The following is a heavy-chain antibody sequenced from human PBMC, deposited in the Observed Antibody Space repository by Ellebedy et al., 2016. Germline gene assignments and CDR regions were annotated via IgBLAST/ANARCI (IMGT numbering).Heavy chain of an antibody. CDR3: ARWHIAVDGTFDY. CDR2: IHHSGST. D-gene: IGHD6-19*01. Sequence: SETLSLTXAVYGGSFSGYYWSWIRQPPGKGLEWIGEIHHSGSTNNNPSLKSRVTLSVDTSKNQFSLKLTSVTAADTAVYYCARWHIAVDGTFDYWGQGTLVTVSS. V-gene: IGHV4-34*01. CDR1: GGSFSGYY. J-gene: IGHJ4*02.